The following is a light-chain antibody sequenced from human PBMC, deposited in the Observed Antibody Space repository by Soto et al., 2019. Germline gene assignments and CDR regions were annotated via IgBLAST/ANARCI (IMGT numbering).Light chain of an antibody. CDR3: SSYTSSSTLAV. V-gene: IGLV2-14*01. J-gene: IGLJ1*01. CDR1: SSDVGGYNH. Sequence: QSVLSQPASVSGSPGQSITISCTVTSSDVGGYNHVSWYQIHPGKAPKLIIYEVTSRPSGVSYRFSGSKSGNTASLTISGLQAEDEAYYYCSSYTSSSTLAVFGTGTKVTLL. CDR2: EVT.